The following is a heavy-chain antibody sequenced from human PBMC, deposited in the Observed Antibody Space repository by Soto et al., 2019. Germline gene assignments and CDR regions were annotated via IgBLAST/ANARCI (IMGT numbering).Heavy chain of an antibody. CDR3: ARDSTYYDFWSGYYTGLWFDP. CDR2: ISAYNGNT. CDR1: GYTFTSYG. J-gene: IGHJ5*02. Sequence: GASVKVSCKASGYTFTSYGISWVRQAPGQGLEWMGWISAYNGNTNYAQKLQGRVTMTTDTSTSTAYMELRSLRSDDTAVYYCARDSTYYDFWSGYYTGLWFDPWGQGTLVTVSS. V-gene: IGHV1-18*01. D-gene: IGHD3-3*01.